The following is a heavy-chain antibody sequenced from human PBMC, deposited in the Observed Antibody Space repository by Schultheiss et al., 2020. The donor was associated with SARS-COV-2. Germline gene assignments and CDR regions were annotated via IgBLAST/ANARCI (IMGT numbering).Heavy chain of an antibody. Sequence: GESLKISCEVSGFTFSTYGMHWVRQAPGKGLEWVAVKSYDGSNKYYADSVRGRFAISRDNSKNRLNLQMNSLRPEDTAVYYCAKPGGSWYVQYFDDWGQGTLVTVSS. J-gene: IGHJ4*02. D-gene: IGHD6-13*01. CDR1: GFTFSTYG. CDR3: AKPGGSWYVQYFDD. V-gene: IGHV3-30*18. CDR2: KSYDGSNK.